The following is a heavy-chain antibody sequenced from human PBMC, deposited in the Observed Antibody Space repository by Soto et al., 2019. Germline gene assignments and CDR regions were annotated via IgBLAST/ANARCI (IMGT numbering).Heavy chain of an antibody. V-gene: IGHV3-74*01. D-gene: IGHD3-10*01. J-gene: IGHJ3*02. CDR3: ARDALLSSGSYAFDI. CDR2: INSDGSST. CDR1: GFTFSSYW. Sequence: PGGSLRLSCAASGFTFSSYWMHWVRQAPGKGLVWVSRINSDGSSTSYADSVKGRFTISRDNAKNTLYLQMNSLRAEDTAVYYCARDALLSSGSYAFDIWGQGTMVTVSS.